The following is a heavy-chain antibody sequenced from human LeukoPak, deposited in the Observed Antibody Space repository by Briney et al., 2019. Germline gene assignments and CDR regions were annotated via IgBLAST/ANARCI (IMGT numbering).Heavy chain of an antibody. Sequence: GASVKVSCKASGYTFTSYDINWVRQDTGQGLEWMGWMNPNSGNTGYAQKFQGRVTMTRNTSISTAYMELSSLRSEDTAVYYCAREVLAGYSRLFDPWGQGTLVTVSS. V-gene: IGHV1-8*01. J-gene: IGHJ5*02. D-gene: IGHD6-13*01. CDR1: GYTFTSYD. CDR3: AREVLAGYSRLFDP. CDR2: MNPNSGNT.